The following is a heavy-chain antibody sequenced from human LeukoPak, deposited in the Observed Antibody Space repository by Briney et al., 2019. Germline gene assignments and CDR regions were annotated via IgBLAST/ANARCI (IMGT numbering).Heavy chain of an antibody. Sequence: GESLKISCKGSGYSFTSYWIGWVRLMPGKGLEWMGIIYPGDSDTRYSPSFQGQVTISADKSISTAYLQWSSLKASDTAMYYCARHCSGGSCYSGLADYWGQGTLVTVSS. J-gene: IGHJ4*02. CDR1: GYSFTSYW. CDR3: ARHCSGGSCYSGLADY. D-gene: IGHD2-15*01. V-gene: IGHV5-51*01. CDR2: IYPGDSDT.